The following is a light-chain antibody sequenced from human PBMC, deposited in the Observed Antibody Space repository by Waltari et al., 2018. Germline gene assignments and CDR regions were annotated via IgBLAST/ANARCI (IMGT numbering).Light chain of an antibody. J-gene: IGKJ1*01. V-gene: IGKV3-20*01. CDR1: QSVRGT. Sequence: EIVLTQSPGTLSLSPGARATLSCSASQSVRGTLAWYQQKPGQPPRLLIDAASIRATGIPDRFSGSGSGTDFTLTISRLEPEDFAVYYCQHYVRLPVTFGQGTKVEIK. CDR2: AAS. CDR3: QHYVRLPVT.